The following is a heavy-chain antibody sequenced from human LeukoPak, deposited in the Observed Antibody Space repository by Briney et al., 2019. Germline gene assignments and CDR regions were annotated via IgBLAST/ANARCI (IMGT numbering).Heavy chain of an antibody. J-gene: IGHJ6*03. D-gene: IGHD2-15*01. Sequence: ASVKVSCKPSGYTFTGYYIQWVRQAPRQGREWMGWINPNSGGTNYAQKFQGRVTMTRDTSISTAYMELSSLTSDDTAVYYCARGVVAATFYYYMDVWGKGTTVTVSS. CDR2: INPNSGGT. V-gene: IGHV1-2*02. CDR3: ARGVVAATFYYYMDV. CDR1: GYTFTGYY.